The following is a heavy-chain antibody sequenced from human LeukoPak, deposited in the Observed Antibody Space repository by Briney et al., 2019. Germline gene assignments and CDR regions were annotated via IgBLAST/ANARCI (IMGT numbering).Heavy chain of an antibody. J-gene: IGHJ4*02. Sequence: PGGSLRLSCAASGFTFSGYSLNWVRQAPGKGLEWISYISYSSSTKYYADSVKGRFTIFRDNAKNSLYLQMNSLRAEDTAVYYCARVPPPYSSGWRSHFDYWGQGTLVTVSS. D-gene: IGHD6-19*01. V-gene: IGHV3-48*01. CDR3: ARVPPPYSSGWRSHFDY. CDR2: ISYSSSTK. CDR1: GFTFSGYS.